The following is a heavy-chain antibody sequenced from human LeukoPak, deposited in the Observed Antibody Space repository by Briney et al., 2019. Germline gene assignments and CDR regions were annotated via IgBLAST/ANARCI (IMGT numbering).Heavy chain of an antibody. V-gene: IGHV3-66*01. CDR1: GFTVSSNY. Sequence: PGGSLRLSCAASGFTVSSNYMSWVRQAPGKGLEWVSVIYSGGSTYYADSVKGRFTISRDNSKNTLYLQMNSLRAEDTAVYYCAKGDYYDSSGYYGAQNYYYYGMDVWGQGTTVTVSS. CDR3: AKGDYYDSSGYYGAQNYYYYGMDV. D-gene: IGHD3-22*01. J-gene: IGHJ6*02. CDR2: IYSGGST.